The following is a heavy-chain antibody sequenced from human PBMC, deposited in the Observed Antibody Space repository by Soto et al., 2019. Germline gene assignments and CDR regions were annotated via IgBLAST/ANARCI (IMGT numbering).Heavy chain of an antibody. D-gene: IGHD5-18*01. CDR2: ISGSGSIT. V-gene: IGHV3-23*01. CDR1: GFTFSSYA. Sequence: GWSLRLSCAASGFTFSSYAMGWVRQAPGKGLDWVSVISGSGSITYSADSVKGRFTISRDNSKNILYLQMNSLRAEDTAVYYCAKGIPDTGGYYYYSMDVWGQGTAVTVSS. CDR3: AKGIPDTGGYYYYSMDV. J-gene: IGHJ6*02.